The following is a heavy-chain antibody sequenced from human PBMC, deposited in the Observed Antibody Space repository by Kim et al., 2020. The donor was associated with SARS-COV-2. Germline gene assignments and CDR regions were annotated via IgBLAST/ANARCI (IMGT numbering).Heavy chain of an antibody. CDR3: AKDPSGERGYSYGELDY. D-gene: IGHD5-18*01. CDR2: ISYDGSNK. V-gene: IGHV3-30*18. Sequence: GGSLRLSCAASGFTFSSYGMHWVRQAPGKGLEWVAVISYDGSNKYYADSVKGRFTISRDNSKNTLYLQMNSLRAEDTAVYYCAKDPSGERGYSYGELDYWGQGTLVTVSS. CDR1: GFTFSSYG. J-gene: IGHJ4*02.